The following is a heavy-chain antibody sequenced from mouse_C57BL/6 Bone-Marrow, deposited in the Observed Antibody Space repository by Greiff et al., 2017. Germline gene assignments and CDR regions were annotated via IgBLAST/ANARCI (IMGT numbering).Heavy chain of an antibody. V-gene: IGHV1-7*01. J-gene: IGHJ4*01. CDR1: GYTFTSYW. CDR2: INPSSGYT. Sequence: QVQLQQSGAELAKPGASVKLSCKASGYTFTSYWMPWVKQRPGQGLEWIGYINPSSGYTKYNQKFKDKATLTADKSSSTAYMQLSSLTYEDSAVYYCARDYYGSSYAMDYWGQGTSVTVSS. D-gene: IGHD1-1*01. CDR3: ARDYYGSSYAMDY.